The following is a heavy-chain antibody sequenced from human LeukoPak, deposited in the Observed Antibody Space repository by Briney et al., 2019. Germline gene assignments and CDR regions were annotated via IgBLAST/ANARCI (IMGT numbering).Heavy chain of an antibody. Sequence: PETLSLTCTVSGGSISSSSYYWGWIRQPPGKGLEWIGSIYYSGSTYYNPSLKSRVTISVDTSKNQFSLKLSSVTAADTAVYYCAREERDSNYFKNWGQGTLVTVSS. CDR3: AREERDSNYFKN. V-gene: IGHV4-39*07. D-gene: IGHD4-11*01. J-gene: IGHJ4*02. CDR1: GGSISSSSYY. CDR2: IYYSGST.